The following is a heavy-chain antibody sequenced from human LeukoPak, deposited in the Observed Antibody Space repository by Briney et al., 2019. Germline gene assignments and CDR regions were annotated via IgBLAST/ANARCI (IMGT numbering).Heavy chain of an antibody. V-gene: IGHV4-34*01. CDR2: INHSGST. CDR3: ASSTGPGPFPNWFDP. D-gene: IGHD3-9*01. CDR1: GGSFSGYY. Sequence: PSETLSLTCAVYGGSFSGYYWSWIRQPPGKGLEWIGEINHSGSTNYNPSLKSRVTISVDTSKNQFSLKLSSVTAADTAVYYCASSTGPGPFPNWFDPWGQGTLVTVSS. J-gene: IGHJ5*02.